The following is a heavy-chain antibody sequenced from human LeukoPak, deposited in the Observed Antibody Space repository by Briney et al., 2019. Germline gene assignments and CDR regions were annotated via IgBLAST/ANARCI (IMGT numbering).Heavy chain of an antibody. CDR1: GYTFTSYG. J-gene: IGHJ4*02. V-gene: IGHV1-18*01. Sequence: ASVKVSRKASGYTFTSYGFSWVRQAPGQGLEWVGWINPYSGDTDYAQNLRGRVTLTTDTSTSTAYMELRSLRSDDSAVYYCARPQATAAGYYFDSWGQGTLVSVSS. CDR3: ARPQATAAGYYFDS. CDR2: INPYSGDT. D-gene: IGHD6-13*01.